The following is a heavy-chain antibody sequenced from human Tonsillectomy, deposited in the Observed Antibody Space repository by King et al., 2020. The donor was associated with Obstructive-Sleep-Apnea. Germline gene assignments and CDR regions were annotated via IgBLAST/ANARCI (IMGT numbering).Heavy chain of an antibody. D-gene: IGHD3-10*01. CDR1: GFTFDDYA. J-gene: IGHJ4*02. CDR3: AKDVAYYGSGIDY. V-gene: IGHV3-9*01. Sequence: VQLVESGGGLVQPGRSLRLSCAASGFTFDDYAMHWVRQAPGKGLEWVSGISWNSGSIGYAESVKGRFTISRDNAKNSLYLQMNSLRAEDTALYYCAKDVAYYGSGIDYWGQGTLVTVSS. CDR2: ISWNSGSI.